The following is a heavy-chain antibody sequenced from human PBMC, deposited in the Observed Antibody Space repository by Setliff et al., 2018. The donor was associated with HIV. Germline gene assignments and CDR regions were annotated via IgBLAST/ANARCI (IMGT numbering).Heavy chain of an antibody. CDR2: IIPIPGSI. CDR1: GGIFSSYA. J-gene: IGHJ6*03. D-gene: IGHD3-22*01. CDR3: ARLSGDNSGQPYYYYMDV. Sequence: ASVKVSCKASGGIFSSYALSWVRQAPGQGLEWMGGIIPIPGSIDYAQKFQGRPSITADESTGTAYMELSSLRFEDTAMYYCARLSGDNSGQPYYYYMDVWGKGTTVTSP. V-gene: IGHV1-69*13.